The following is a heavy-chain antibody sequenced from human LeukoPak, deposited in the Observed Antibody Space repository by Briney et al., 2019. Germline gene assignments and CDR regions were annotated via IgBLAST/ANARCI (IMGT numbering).Heavy chain of an antibody. J-gene: IGHJ4*02. CDR1: GFTFSSYA. D-gene: IGHD6-13*01. V-gene: IGHV3-23*01. CDR2: LSGSGGSP. Sequence: PGGSLRLSCAASGFTFSSYAMSWVRQAPGKGLEWASSLSGSGGSPNYANSVKGRFTISRDNSKNTLYLQMNSLRAEDTAVYYCANALGGGNTWYYFDCWGQGTLVTVSS. CDR3: ANALGGGNTWYYFDC.